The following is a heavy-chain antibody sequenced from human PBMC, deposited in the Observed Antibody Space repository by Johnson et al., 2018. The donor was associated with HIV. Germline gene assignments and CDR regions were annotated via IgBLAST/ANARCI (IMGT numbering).Heavy chain of an antibody. V-gene: IGHV3-66*02. CDR3: ARSGPNWAFDF. J-gene: IGHJ3*01. CDR1: GFTFSDYY. Sequence: VQLVESGGGLVKPGGSLRLSCAASGFTFSDYYMSWVRQAPGKGLEWVSVIYSGGSTYDADSVKGRFTISRDNSKNMLYLQMNSLRAEDTAVYYCARSGPNWAFDFWGQGTMVTVSS. D-gene: IGHD1-1*01. CDR2: IYSGGST.